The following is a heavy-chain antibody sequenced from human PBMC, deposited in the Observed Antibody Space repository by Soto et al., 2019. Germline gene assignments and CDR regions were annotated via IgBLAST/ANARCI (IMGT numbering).Heavy chain of an antibody. J-gene: IGHJ4*02. CDR1: GGSISSYY. CDR3: ARRYGYSFDY. CDR2: SGTT. V-gene: IGHV4-59*08. Sequence: QVQLQESGPGLVKPSETLSLTCTVSGGSISSYYWSWIRQPPGKGLEWIGYSGTTNYNPSLKSRVPISVDTSKNQLSLKLSSVTAADTAVYYCARRYGYSFDYWGQGTLVTVSS. D-gene: IGHD5-18*01.